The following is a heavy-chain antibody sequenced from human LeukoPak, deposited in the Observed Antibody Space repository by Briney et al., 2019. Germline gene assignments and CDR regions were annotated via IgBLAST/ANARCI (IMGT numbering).Heavy chain of an antibody. CDR2: ISGYNGNT. J-gene: IGHJ3*02. CDR3: ARVVYSSSSRAFDI. CDR1: GYTFTSYG. V-gene: IGHV1-18*01. D-gene: IGHD6-6*01. Sequence: ASVKVSCKASGYTFTSYGISWVRQAPGQGLEWMGWISGYNGNTNYAQKLQGRVTMTTDTSTSTAYMELRSLRSDGTAVYFCARVVYSSSSRAFDIWGQGTMVTVSS.